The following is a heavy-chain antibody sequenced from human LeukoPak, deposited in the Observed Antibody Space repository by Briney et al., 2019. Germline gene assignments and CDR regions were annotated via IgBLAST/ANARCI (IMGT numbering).Heavy chain of an antibody. Sequence: SVKVSCKASGGTFSSYAISWVRQAPGQGLEWMGGIIPIFGTANYAQKFQGRVTITTDESTSTAYMELSSLRPEDTAVYYCARGVGYCSSTSCYTAPAGSYYMDVWGKGTTVTVSS. V-gene: IGHV1-69*05. CDR2: IIPIFGTA. J-gene: IGHJ6*03. CDR1: GGTFSSYA. D-gene: IGHD2-2*02. CDR3: ARGVGYCSSTSCYTAPAGSYYMDV.